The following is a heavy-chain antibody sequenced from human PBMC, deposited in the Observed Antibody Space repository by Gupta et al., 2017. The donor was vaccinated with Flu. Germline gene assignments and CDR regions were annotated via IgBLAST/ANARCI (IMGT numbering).Heavy chain of an antibody. CDR1: GFTFSDSH. CDR2: IGSGGNT. Sequence: EVQLVESGGGLVQPGGSLRLTCVISGFTFSDSHMNWIRQAPGKGLEWISYIGSGGNTDYADSVRGRFTISRDNARDSLFLQMNSLRDEDTALYYCARDLNWAFIFWGPGALVTVSS. V-gene: IGHV3-48*02. CDR3: ARDLNWAFIF. D-gene: IGHD3-16*01. J-gene: IGHJ4*02.